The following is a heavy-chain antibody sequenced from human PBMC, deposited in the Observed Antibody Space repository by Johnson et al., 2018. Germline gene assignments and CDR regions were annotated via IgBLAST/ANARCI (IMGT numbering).Heavy chain of an antibody. Sequence: VQLLESGGGLVQPGGSLRLSCAASGLSVSNNYMTWVRQAPGKGLEWVSVIYSGGGSTYYADFVTGRFTISRDNAKNSLYLQMNSLRDADTALYYCAKDFIDSGSYSDAAFDIWGQGTMVTVSA. V-gene: IGHV3-66*02. CDR1: GLSVSNNY. J-gene: IGHJ3*02. D-gene: IGHD1-26*01. CDR2: IYSGGGST. CDR3: AKDFIDSGSYSDAAFDI.